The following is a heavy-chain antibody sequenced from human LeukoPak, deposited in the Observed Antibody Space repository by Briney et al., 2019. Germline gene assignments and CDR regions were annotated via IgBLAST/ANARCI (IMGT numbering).Heavy chain of an antibody. D-gene: IGHD6-13*01. CDR3: ARDQAKQQLVRFDY. Sequence: QPGGSLRLSCAASGFTFSSYGMHWVRQAPGKGLEWVAVIWYDGSNKYYADSVKGRFTISRDNSKNTLYLQMNSLRAEDTAVYYCARDQAKQQLVRFDYWGQGTLVTVSS. CDR1: GFTFSSYG. V-gene: IGHV3-33*01. J-gene: IGHJ4*02. CDR2: IWYDGSNK.